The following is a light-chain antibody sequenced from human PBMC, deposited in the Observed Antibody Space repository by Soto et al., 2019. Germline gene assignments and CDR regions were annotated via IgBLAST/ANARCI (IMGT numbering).Light chain of an antibody. V-gene: IGLV3-1*01. CDR3: QAWDSSTAA. J-gene: IGLJ1*01. Sequence: SYELTQPPSVSVSPGQTASITCSGDKLGDKYACWYQQKPGQSPVLVIYQDSKRPSGIPERFSGSNSGNTATLTISGTQAMDEADYYCQAWDSSTAAFGTGTKLTV. CDR1: KLGDKY. CDR2: QDS.